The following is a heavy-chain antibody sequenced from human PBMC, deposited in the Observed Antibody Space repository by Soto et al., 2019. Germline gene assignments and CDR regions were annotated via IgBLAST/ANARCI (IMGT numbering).Heavy chain of an antibody. D-gene: IGHD2-15*01. Sequence: GGSLRLSCAASGFTFSSYGMHWVRQAPGKGLEWVAVIWYDGSNKYYADSVKGRFTISRDNSKNTLYLQMNSLRAEDTAVYYCARDLTPIGFPPYYYYYGMDVWGQGTTVTVSS. CDR3: ARDLTPIGFPPYYYYYGMDV. CDR2: IWYDGSNK. CDR1: GFTFSSYG. V-gene: IGHV3-33*01. J-gene: IGHJ6*02.